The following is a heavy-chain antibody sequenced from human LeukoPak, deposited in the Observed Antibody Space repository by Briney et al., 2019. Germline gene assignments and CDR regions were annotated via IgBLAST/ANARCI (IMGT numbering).Heavy chain of an antibody. CDR3: TRSTTSGGFDP. CDR2: MSSSGSTT. CDR1: EFTFNNYG. J-gene: IGHJ5*02. Sequence: PGGSLRLSCAASEFTFNNYGMNWVRRAPGKGLEWLSYMSSSGSTTFYADSVKGRFTVSRDNAENSLYLQMDSLRAEDTALYYCTRSTTSGGFDPWGQGTLVTVSS. D-gene: IGHD2-2*01. V-gene: IGHV3-48*01.